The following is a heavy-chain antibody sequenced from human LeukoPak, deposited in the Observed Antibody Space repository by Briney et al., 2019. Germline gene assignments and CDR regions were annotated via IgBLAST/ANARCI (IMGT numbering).Heavy chain of an antibody. CDR1: GYTFTSYD. Sequence: VASVKVSCKASGYTFTSYDINWVRQATGQGLEWMGWMNPNSGNTGYVQKVQGRFTMTRNTSISTAYMELSSLRSEDTAVYYCARLSTVTTVGYWGQGTLVTVSS. CDR2: MNPNSGNT. CDR3: ARLSTVTTVGY. D-gene: IGHD4-17*01. J-gene: IGHJ4*02. V-gene: IGHV1-8*01.